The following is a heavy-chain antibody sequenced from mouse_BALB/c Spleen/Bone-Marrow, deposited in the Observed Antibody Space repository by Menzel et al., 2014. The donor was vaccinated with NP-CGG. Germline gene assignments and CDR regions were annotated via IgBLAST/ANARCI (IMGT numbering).Heavy chain of an antibody. CDR3: TREGDSPFAY. V-gene: IGHV1S81*02. J-gene: IGHJ3*01. Sequence: QVQLQQSGAEPVKPGASVKLSCKASGYTFTSYYMYWVKQRPGQGLEWIGEINPSNGGTNFNEEFKSKATLTVDKSSSTAYMQLSSLTSEDSAVYYCTREGDSPFAYWGQGTLVTVSA. CDR2: INPSNGGT. CDR1: GYTFTSYY. D-gene: IGHD2-13*01.